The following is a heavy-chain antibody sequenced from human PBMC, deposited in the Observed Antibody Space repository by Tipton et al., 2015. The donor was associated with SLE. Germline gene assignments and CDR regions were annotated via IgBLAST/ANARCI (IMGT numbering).Heavy chain of an antibody. J-gene: IGHJ3*02. Sequence: GLVKPSETLSLTCAVYGGSFSSYYWTWIRQHPGKGLEWIGYIYYSGNTYYNPSLKSRVTISAYTSNNQFSLKLSSVTAADTAVYYCARGHYGGNSHSFDIWGQGTMVTVSS. V-gene: IGHV4-31*11. CDR3: ARGHYGGNSHSFDI. CDR2: IYYSGNT. D-gene: IGHD4-23*01. CDR1: GGSFSSYY.